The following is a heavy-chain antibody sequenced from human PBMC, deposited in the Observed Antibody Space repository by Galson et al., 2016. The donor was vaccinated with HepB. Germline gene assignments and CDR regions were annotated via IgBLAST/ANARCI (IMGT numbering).Heavy chain of an antibody. V-gene: IGHV3-23*01. CDR3: TSDPQWGL. CDR1: GFTFSNYA. J-gene: IGHJ4*02. D-gene: IGHD1-26*01. CDR2: ISRTSST. Sequence: SLRLSCAASGFTFSNYAMTWVRQPPGKGLEWVSGISRTSSTYYAESVRGRFTISRDNFRSTLTLQMNSLTAEDTALYYCTSDPQWGLWGQGTLVTVSS.